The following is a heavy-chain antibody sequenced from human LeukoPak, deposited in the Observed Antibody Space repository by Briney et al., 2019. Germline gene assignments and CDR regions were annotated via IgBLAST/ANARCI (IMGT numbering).Heavy chain of an antibody. V-gene: IGHV3-21*01. Sequence: GGSLRLSCAASGFTFSSYSMNWVRQAPGKGLEWVSSISSSSYIYYADSVKGRFTISRDNAKNSLYLQMNSLRAEDTAVYYCARIPAGHYYGSGSYYFFNYWGQGTLVTVSS. CDR2: ISSSSYI. D-gene: IGHD3-10*01. CDR1: GFTFSSYS. J-gene: IGHJ4*02. CDR3: ARIPAGHYYGSGSYYFFNY.